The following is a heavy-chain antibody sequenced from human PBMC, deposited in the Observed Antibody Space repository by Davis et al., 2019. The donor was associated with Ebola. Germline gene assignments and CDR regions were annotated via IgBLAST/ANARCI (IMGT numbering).Heavy chain of an antibody. CDR1: GFSLRSCA. CDR3: AKDLFWWSDSDV. Sequence: PGGSLRLSCAASGFSLRSCAMSWVRQAPGKGLEWVSGIGSDSGTHYAHSVKGRFTISRDDSKNTLYLQMNSLRGEDTAIYYCAKDLFWWSDSDVWGQGTTVTVS. D-gene: IGHD2-8*02. CDR2: IGSDSGT. J-gene: IGHJ6*02. V-gene: IGHV3-23*01.